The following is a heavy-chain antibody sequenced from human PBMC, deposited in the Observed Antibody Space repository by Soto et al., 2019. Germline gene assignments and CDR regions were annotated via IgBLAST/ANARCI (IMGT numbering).Heavy chain of an antibody. CDR3: ARHLGYCSSTSCLPYYFDY. Sequence: SETLSLTCTVSGGSISSSSYYWGWIRQPPGKGLEWTGSIYYSGSTYYNPSLKSRVTISVDTSKNQFSLKLSSVTAADTAVYYCARHLGYCSSTSCLPYYFDYWGQGTLVTVSS. J-gene: IGHJ4*02. CDR2: IYYSGST. V-gene: IGHV4-39*01. D-gene: IGHD2-2*01. CDR1: GGSISSSSYY.